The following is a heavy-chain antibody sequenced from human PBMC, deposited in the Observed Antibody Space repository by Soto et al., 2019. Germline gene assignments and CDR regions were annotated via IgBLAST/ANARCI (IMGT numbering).Heavy chain of an antibody. Sequence: SETLSLTCAVSGGSITSSSYYWGWIRQPPGKGLEWIGSIYYSGSTYYNPSLKSRVSMSVDTSKNQFSLKLSSVTAADTAVYHCARQGAYFHESSGYEFDYWGQGTLVTVSS. CDR2: IYYSGST. CDR3: ARQGAYFHESSGYEFDY. D-gene: IGHD3-22*01. V-gene: IGHV4-39*01. CDR1: GGSITSSSYY. J-gene: IGHJ4*02.